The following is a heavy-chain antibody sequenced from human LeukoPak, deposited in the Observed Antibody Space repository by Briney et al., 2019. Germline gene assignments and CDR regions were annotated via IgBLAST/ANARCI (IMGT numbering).Heavy chain of an antibody. D-gene: IGHD6-19*01. J-gene: IGHJ4*02. CDR3: ARGGGGWYEDY. Sequence: SETLSLTCAVYGGSFSGYYWSWIRQPPGKGLEWIGEINHSGSTNCNPSLKSRVTISVDSSKNQFSLKLSSVTAADTAVYYCARGGGGWYEDYWGRGTLVTVSS. CDR1: GGSFSGYY. V-gene: IGHV4-34*01. CDR2: INHSGST.